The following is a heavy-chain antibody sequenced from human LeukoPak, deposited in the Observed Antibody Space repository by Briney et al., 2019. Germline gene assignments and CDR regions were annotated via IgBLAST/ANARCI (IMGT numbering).Heavy chain of an antibody. V-gene: IGHV3-7*01. Sequence: GGSLRLSCAASGFTFSSYWMSWVRQAPGKGLEWVANIKQDGSEKYYVDSVKGRFTISRDNAKNSLFLQMNSLRVADAAVYYCTPEVWELQGASDIWGQGTMVTVSS. CDR1: GFTFSSYW. CDR2: IKQDGSEK. CDR3: TPEVWELQGASDI. J-gene: IGHJ3*02. D-gene: IGHD1-26*01.